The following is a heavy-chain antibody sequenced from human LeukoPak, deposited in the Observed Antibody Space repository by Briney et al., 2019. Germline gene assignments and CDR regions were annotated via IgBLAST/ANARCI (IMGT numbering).Heavy chain of an antibody. CDR1: GGSISSYY. J-gene: IGHJ6*03. V-gene: IGHV4-59*08. CDR2: IYYSGST. CDR3: ARHVSSGYGYYYYYMDV. Sequence: PSETLSLTCTVSGGSISSYYWSWIRQPPGKGLEWIGYIYYSGSTNYNPSLKSRVTISVDTSKNQFSLKLSSVTAADTAVYYCARHVSSGYGYYYYYMDVWGKGTTVTVS. D-gene: IGHD5-12*01.